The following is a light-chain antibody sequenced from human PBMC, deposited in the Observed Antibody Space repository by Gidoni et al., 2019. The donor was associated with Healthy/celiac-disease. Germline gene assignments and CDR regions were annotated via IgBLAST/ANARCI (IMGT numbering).Light chain of an antibody. CDR2: GAS. J-gene: IGKJ1*01. V-gene: IGKV3-20*01. Sequence: VLTQPPGTLPLAPGERATLTCRASQSVSSSYLAWYQQKPGQAPMLLIYGASSRPSGIPDRFSGSGSGTDFTLTISSLEPEDVAVYYCQQYGSSPPWTFGQGTKVEIK. CDR1: QSVSSSY. CDR3: QQYGSSPPWT.